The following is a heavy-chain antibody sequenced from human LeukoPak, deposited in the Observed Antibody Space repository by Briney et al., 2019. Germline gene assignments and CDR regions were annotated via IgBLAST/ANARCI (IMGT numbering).Heavy chain of an antibody. Sequence: GGSLRLSCAVSGFTFRSYAMKWVRQAPGKGLEWVSSISSSSSYIYYADSVKGRFTISRDNAKNSLYLQMNSLRAEDTAVYYCAREEWLVLSGAFDIWGQGTMVTVSS. D-gene: IGHD6-19*01. V-gene: IGHV3-21*01. J-gene: IGHJ3*02. CDR2: ISSSSSYI. CDR1: GFTFRSYA. CDR3: AREEWLVLSGAFDI.